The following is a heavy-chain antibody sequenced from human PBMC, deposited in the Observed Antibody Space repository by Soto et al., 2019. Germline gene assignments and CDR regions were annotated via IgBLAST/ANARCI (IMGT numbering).Heavy chain of an antibody. CDR3: VKDYKWDFAAVYAFDI. D-gene: IGHD1-1*01. CDR2: ISYDGSNK. J-gene: IGHJ3*02. V-gene: IGHV3-30-3*01. Sequence: GGSLRLSCAASGFTFSSYSMHWVRQAPGKGLEWVAVISYDGSNKYYADSVKGRFTISRDNSKNTLYLQMNSLRAEDTAVYYCVKDYKWDFAAVYAFDIWGQGTMVTVSS. CDR1: GFTFSSYS.